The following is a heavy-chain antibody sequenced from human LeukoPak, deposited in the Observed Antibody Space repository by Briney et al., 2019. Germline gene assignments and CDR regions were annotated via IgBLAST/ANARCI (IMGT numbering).Heavy chain of an antibody. J-gene: IGHJ5*02. CDR2: INSDGSST. V-gene: IGHV3-74*01. Sequence: PGGSLRLSCAASGFTFSGYWMHWVRQVPGKGLVWVSRINSDGSSTAYADSVKGRFTISRDNAKNTLYLQMNSLRAEDTAVYYCARDGSGRSNWFDPWGQGTLVTFSS. CDR3: ARDGSGRSNWFDP. D-gene: IGHD6-19*01. CDR1: GFTFSGYW.